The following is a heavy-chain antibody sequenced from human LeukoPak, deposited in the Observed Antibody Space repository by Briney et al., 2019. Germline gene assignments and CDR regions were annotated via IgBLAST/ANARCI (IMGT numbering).Heavy chain of an antibody. V-gene: IGHV3-21*01. CDR1: GFTFSSYS. Sequence: GGSLRLSCAASGFTFSSYSMNWVRQAPGKGLEWVSSISSSSSYIYYADSVKGRFTISRDNAKNSLYLQMNSLRAEDTAVYYCARGKGRYGDFNYWGQGTLDTVSS. J-gene: IGHJ4*02. D-gene: IGHD4-17*01. CDR3: ARGKGRYGDFNY. CDR2: ISSSSSYI.